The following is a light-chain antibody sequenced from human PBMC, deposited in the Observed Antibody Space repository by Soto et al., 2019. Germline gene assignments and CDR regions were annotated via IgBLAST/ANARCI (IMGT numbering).Light chain of an antibody. Sequence: PGERATLSCRASQSISTFLAWYQQRPGQTPRLLIYDASNRAPGIPARFSGSGSGTEFTLTISSLQSEDFAVYYCQQYNNWPPSRTFGQGTKVDIK. CDR2: DAS. CDR1: QSISTF. CDR3: QQYNNWPPSRT. J-gene: IGKJ1*01. V-gene: IGKV3D-15*01.